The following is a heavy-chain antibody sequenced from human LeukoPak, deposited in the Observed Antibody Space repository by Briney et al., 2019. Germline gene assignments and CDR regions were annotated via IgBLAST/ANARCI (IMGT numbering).Heavy chain of an antibody. J-gene: IGHJ4*02. CDR1: GYTFTDYY. CDR3: ARGGNWNSFDY. Sequence: ASVKVSCKASGYTFTDYYMHWVRQAPGQGLEWMGWINPNGGGTNYAQKFQGRVTMTRDTSITTAYMELSRLISDDTAVYFCARGGNWNSFDYWGQGTLVTVSS. V-gene: IGHV1-2*02. CDR2: INPNGGGT. D-gene: IGHD1-20*01.